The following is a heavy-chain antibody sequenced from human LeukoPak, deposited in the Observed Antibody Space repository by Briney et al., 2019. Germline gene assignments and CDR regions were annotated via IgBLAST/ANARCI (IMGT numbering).Heavy chain of an antibody. V-gene: IGHV3-30-3*01. CDR1: GFTFSSYA. CDR3: AREDQGFDY. J-gene: IGHJ4*02. D-gene: IGHD2-2*01. Sequence: PGGSLRLSCAASGFTFSSYAMHWVRQAPGKGLEWVAVISYDGSNKYYADSVKGRFTISRDNSKNTLYLQMNSLRAEDTAVYYCAREDQGFDYWGQGTLVTVSS. CDR2: ISYDGSNK.